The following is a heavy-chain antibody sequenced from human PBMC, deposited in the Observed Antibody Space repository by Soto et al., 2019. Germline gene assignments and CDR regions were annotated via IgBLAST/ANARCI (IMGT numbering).Heavy chain of an antibody. CDR1: GYTCTMYG. CDR2: ISAYNGNT. J-gene: IGHJ5*02. D-gene: IGHD5-18*01. V-gene: IGHV1-18*04. CDR3: ARATATNWFDP. Sequence: ASVKVSCKASGYTCTMYGISWVVQSPLQGRDWMGWISAYNGNTNYAQKLQGRVTMTTDTSTSTAYMELRSLRSDDTAVYYCARATATNWFDPWGQGTLVTVS.